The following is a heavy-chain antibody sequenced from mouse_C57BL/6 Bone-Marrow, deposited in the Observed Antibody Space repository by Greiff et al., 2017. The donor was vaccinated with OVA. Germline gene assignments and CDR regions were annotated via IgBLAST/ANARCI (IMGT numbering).Heavy chain of an antibody. D-gene: IGHD1-1*02. J-gene: IGHJ4*01. CDR1: GYTFTSYW. Sequence: VKLKQPGAELVKPGASVKMSCKASGYTFTSYWITWVKQRPGQGLEWIGDIYPGSGSTNYNEKFKSKATLTVDTSSSTAYMQLSSLTSEDSAVYYCARSPLWYYAMDYWGQGTSVTVSS. CDR3: ARSPLWYYAMDY. V-gene: IGHV1-55*01. CDR2: IYPGSGST.